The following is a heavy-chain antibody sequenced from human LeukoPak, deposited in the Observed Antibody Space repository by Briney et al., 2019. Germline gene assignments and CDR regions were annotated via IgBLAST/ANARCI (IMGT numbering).Heavy chain of an antibody. CDR3: ARAQSGSYSAAFDI. D-gene: IGHD1-26*01. J-gene: IGHJ3*02. CDR2: ISWNSGSI. Sequence: PGGSLRLSCAASGFTFDDYAMHWVRQAPGKGLEWVSGISWNSGSIGYADSVKGRFTISRDNAKNSLYLQMNSLRAEDTAVYYCARAQSGSYSAAFDIWGQGTMVTVSS. V-gene: IGHV3-9*01. CDR1: GFTFDDYA.